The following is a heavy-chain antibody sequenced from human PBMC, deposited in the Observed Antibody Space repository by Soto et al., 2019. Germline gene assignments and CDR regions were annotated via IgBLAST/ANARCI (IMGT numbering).Heavy chain of an antibody. J-gene: IGHJ4*02. V-gene: IGHV3-7*05. CDR3: ASPQQWLGQRGDFDY. Sequence: EVQLVESGGGLVQPGGSLRLSCAASGFTFGSYWMSWVRQAPGTGLEWVANIRQDGSDNYYVDSVKGRFTISRDNSKNSLYLQMNSLRAEDTAIYYCASPQQWLGQRGDFDYWGQGTLVTASA. D-gene: IGHD6-19*01. CDR2: IRQDGSDN. CDR1: GFTFGSYW.